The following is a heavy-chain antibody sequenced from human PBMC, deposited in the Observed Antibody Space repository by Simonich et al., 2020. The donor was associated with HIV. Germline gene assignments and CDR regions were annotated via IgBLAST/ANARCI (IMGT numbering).Heavy chain of an antibody. CDR3: ARGGWELYGGAFDI. D-gene: IGHD1-26*01. J-gene: IGHJ3*02. Sequence: QVQLVESGGGVVQPGRSLRLSCAASGFTFSSYGMHWVRQAPGKGLEWVAVIWDNGSNKYYADSVKGRFTISSDNSKNTLSLQMNSLTAEDTAFYYCARGGWELYGGAFDIWGQGTMVTVSS. CDR1: GFTFSSYG. V-gene: IGHV3-33*01. CDR2: IWDNGSNK.